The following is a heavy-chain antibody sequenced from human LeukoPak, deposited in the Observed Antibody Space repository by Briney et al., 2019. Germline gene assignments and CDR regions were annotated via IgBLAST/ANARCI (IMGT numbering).Heavy chain of an antibody. Sequence: ASVKVSCKASGYTFTGYYMHWVRQAPGQGLEWMGWINPNSGGTNYAQKFQGRVTMTRDTSISAAYMELSRLRSDDTAVYYCARDGSSSWHFDYWGQGTLVTVSS. CDR1: GYTFTGYY. D-gene: IGHD6-13*01. V-gene: IGHV1-2*02. CDR2: INPNSGGT. CDR3: ARDGSSSWHFDY. J-gene: IGHJ4*02.